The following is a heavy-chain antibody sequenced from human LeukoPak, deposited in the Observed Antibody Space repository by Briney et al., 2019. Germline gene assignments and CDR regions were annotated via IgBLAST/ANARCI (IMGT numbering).Heavy chain of an antibody. D-gene: IGHD2-15*01. CDR3: AKDSGYCSGGSCYSFYSGFDY. CDR1: GFTFSSYG. V-gene: IGHV3-30*02. CDR2: IRYDGSNK. J-gene: IGHJ4*02. Sequence: GGSLRLSCAASGFTFSSYGMHWVRQAPGQGLEWVAFIRYDGSNKYYADSVKGRFTISRDNSKNTLYLQMNSLRAEGTAVYYCAKDSGYCSGGSCYSFYSGFDYWGQGTLVTVSS.